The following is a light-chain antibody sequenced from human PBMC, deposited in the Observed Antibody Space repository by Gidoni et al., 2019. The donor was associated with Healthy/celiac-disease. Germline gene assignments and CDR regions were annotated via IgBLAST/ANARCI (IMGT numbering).Light chain of an antibody. J-gene: IGLJ3*02. V-gene: IGLV3-21*03. CDR2: DDR. CDR1: NIGSKS. CDR3: QVCDSSSDHWV. Sequence: SYVLTQPPSVSVAPGKTARLTCGGNNIGSKSVHWYQQKPGQAPVLVVYDDRDRPSGIPEPFSGSNSGNTATLTISRFEAGDEADYYCQVCDSSSDHWVFGGGTKLTVL.